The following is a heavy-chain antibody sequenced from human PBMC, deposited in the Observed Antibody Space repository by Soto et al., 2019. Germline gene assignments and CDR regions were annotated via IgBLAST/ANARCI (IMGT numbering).Heavy chain of an antibody. CDR3: STASILTTPYRFDY. J-gene: IGHJ4*01. V-gene: IGHV3-72*01. CDR2: IRNKANSYTT. Sequence: EVQLVESGGGLVQPGRSLRLSCAAFGFTFSDHYMDWVRQAPGKGLEWVGRIRNKANSYTTEYAASVKGRFTISRDDSMNLLFLQMNILKTEDTPISPCSTASILTTPYRFDYWGQGTLVSVSS. CDR1: GFTFSDHY. D-gene: IGHD2-15*01.